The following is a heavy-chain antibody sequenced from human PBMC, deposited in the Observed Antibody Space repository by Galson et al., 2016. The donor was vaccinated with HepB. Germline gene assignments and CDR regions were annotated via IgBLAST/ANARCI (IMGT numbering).Heavy chain of an antibody. CDR3: ARQDYSDGSGY. V-gene: IGHV3-11*06. CDR1: GFTFSDYY. CDR2: ISSGSTYT. J-gene: IGHJ4*02. Sequence: LRLSCAASGFTFSDYYMSWIRQAPGKGLEWVSYISSGSTYTNYADSVKGRFTISRDNAKNSLYLEMNSLRAEDTAIYYCARQDYSDGSGYWGQGTLVTVSS. D-gene: IGHD4-17*01.